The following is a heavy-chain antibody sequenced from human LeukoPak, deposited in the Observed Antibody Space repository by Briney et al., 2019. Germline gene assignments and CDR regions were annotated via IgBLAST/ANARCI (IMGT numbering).Heavy chain of an antibody. CDR1: GFTFSSYS. CDR3: ARDTPYYDILTGYYNRDAFDI. J-gene: IGHJ3*02. D-gene: IGHD3-9*01. CDR2: ISSSSSYI. Sequence: GGSLRLSCAASGFTFSSYSMNWVRQAPGKGLEWVSSISSSSSYIYYADSVKGRFTISRDNAKNSLYLQMNSLRAEDTAAYYCARDTPYYDILTGYYNRDAFDIWGQGTMVTVSS. V-gene: IGHV3-21*01.